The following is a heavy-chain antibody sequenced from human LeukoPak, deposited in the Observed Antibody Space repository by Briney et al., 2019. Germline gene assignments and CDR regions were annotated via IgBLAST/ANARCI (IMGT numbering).Heavy chain of an antibody. CDR3: ARGTNYYGSGSYFPY. V-gene: IGHV4-34*01. D-gene: IGHD3-10*01. J-gene: IGHJ4*02. CDR1: GGSFSGYY. CDR2: INHSGST. Sequence: SETLSLTCAVYGGSFSGYYWSWIRQPPGKGLEWIGEINHSGSTNYNPSLKSRVTISVDTSKNQFSLKLSSVTAADTAVYYCARGTNYYGSGSYFPYWGQGTLVTVSS.